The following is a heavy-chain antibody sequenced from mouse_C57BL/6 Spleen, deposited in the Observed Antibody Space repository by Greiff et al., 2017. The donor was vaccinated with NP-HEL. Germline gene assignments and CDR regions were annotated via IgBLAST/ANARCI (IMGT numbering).Heavy chain of an antibody. D-gene: IGHD2-1*01. V-gene: IGHV1-81*01. J-gene: IGHJ3*01. CDR1: GYTFTSYG. Sequence: QVQLQQSGAELARPGASVTLSCKASGYTFTSYGISWVKQRTGQGLEWIGEIYPRSGNTYYNEKFKGKATLTADKSSSTAYMELRSLTSEDSAVYFCATYGTSWFAYWGQGTLVTVSA. CDR2: IYPRSGNT. CDR3: ATYGTSWFAY.